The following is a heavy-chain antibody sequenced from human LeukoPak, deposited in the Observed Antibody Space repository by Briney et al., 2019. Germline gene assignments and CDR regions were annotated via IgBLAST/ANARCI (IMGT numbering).Heavy chain of an antibody. CDR1: GDSVSSNSAA. CDR2: TYYRSKWYN. V-gene: IGHV6-1*01. J-gene: IGHJ4*02. Sequence: SQTLSLTCAISGDSVSSNSAAWNWIRQSPSRGLEWLGRTYYRSKWYNDYAVSVKSRITINPDTSKNQFSLQLNSVTPEDTAVYYCARGQGYSSGWSSSYYFDYWGQGTLVTVSS. D-gene: IGHD6-19*01. CDR3: ARGQGYSSGWSSSYYFDY.